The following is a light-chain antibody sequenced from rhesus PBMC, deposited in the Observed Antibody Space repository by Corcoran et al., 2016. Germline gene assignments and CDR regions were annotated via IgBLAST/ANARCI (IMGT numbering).Light chain of an antibody. CDR1: QAISKN. V-gene: IGKV1-25*01. CDR3: QHGYAITPT. CDR2: KAS. Sequence: DIQMTQSPSSLSASVGDRVTITCQASQAISKNLAWYQQKPGKVPKLLLNKASTLQSGVPSRFSGRGSGTDFTFTISILQPEDFATYYCQHGYAITPTFGKGTKVEI. J-gene: IGKJ1*01.